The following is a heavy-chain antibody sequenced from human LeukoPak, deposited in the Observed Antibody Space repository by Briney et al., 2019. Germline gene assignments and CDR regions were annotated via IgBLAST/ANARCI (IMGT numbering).Heavy chain of an antibody. Sequence: PGGSLRLSCAASGFTFSSYAMSWVRQAPGKGLEWVSAIRGSGGSTYYADSVKGRFTISRDNSKNTLYLQMNSLRAEDTAVYYCAKSSKVVVAATYYYYGMDVWGQGTTVTVSS. J-gene: IGHJ6*02. CDR3: AKSSKVVVAATYYYYGMDV. CDR2: IRGSGGST. V-gene: IGHV3-23*01. CDR1: GFTFSSYA. D-gene: IGHD2-15*01.